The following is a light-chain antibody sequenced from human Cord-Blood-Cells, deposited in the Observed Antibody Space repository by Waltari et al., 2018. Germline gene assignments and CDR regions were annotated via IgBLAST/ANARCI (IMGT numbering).Light chain of an antibody. CDR1: QSAISSY. CDR3: QQYGSSPYS. J-gene: IGKJ2*03. V-gene: IGKV3-20*01. CDR2: GAS. Sequence: IVLTQSLGPLLLSLGERATLPCRDSQSAISSYLACYQEKPGQTTRLLIYGASSRATGIPDRFSGSGSGTDFTLTSSRLEPENFAVYYCQQYGSSPYSFGQGTKLEIK.